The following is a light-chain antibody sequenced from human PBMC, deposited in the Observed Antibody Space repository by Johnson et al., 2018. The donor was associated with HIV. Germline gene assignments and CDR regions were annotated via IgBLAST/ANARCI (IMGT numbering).Light chain of an antibody. V-gene: IGLV1-51*01. J-gene: IGLJ1*01. CDR3: GTWDSSLSAV. CDR1: VSNIESYF. Sequence: QSVLTQPPSVSAAPGQTVNISCSGNVSNIESYFVSWYQQLPGAAPKLLIFDNNKRPSGIPDRFSGSKSGTSATLGITGLQTGDEADYYCGTWDSSLSAVFGTGTKVTVL. CDR2: DNN.